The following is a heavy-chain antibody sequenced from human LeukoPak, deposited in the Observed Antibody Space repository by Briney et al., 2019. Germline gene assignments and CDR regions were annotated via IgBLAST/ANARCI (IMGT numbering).Heavy chain of an antibody. J-gene: IGHJ5*02. Sequence: ASVKVSCKASGGTFSSYTISWVRQAPGQGLEWMGRIIPILGIANYAQKFQGRVTITADKSTSTAYMELSSLRSEDTAVYYCARVRSGSNWFDPWGQGTLVTVSS. CDR1: GGTFSSYT. D-gene: IGHD1-26*01. V-gene: IGHV1-69*02. CDR2: IIPILGIA. CDR3: ARVRSGSNWFDP.